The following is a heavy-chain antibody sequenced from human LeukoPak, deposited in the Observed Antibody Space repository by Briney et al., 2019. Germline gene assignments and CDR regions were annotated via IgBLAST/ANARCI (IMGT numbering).Heavy chain of an antibody. Sequence: SETLSLTCTVSGGSISSGGYYWSWIRQHPGKGLEWIGYIYCSGSTYYNPSLKSRVTISVDTSKNQFSLKLSSVTAADTAVYYCARVIKGDTMVRGVIMQADYWGQGTLVTVSS. CDR3: ARVIKGDTMVRGVIMQADY. J-gene: IGHJ4*02. CDR2: IYCSGST. D-gene: IGHD3-10*01. V-gene: IGHV4-31*03. CDR1: GGSISSGGYY.